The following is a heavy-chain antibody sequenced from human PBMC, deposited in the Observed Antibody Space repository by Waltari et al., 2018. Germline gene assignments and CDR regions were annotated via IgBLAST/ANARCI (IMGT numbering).Heavy chain of an antibody. D-gene: IGHD3-10*01. CDR1: GFPFSNYP. V-gene: IGHV3-23*01. CDR3: AKGSMVRGDFDS. Sequence: EVQLLESGGGLVQPGGYLRLPGAAAGFPFSNYPLHWVRQAPGKGLGWVSGPTYSGGTTYYADSVKGRFTISRDNSENTLYLQMNSLRAEDTAVYYCAKGSMVRGDFDSWGQGTLVTVSS. CDR2: PTYSGGTT. J-gene: IGHJ4*02.